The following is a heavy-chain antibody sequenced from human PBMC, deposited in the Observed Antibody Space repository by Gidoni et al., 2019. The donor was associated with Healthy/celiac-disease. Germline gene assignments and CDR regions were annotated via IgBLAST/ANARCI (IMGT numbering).Heavy chain of an antibody. D-gene: IGHD2-21*02. CDR2: INHAGST. CDR3: ARVEDLTFDY. V-gene: IGHV4-34*01. CDR1: GGSLSGYF. Sequence: QVQLQQWGARLLKPSETLSLTCAVYGGSLSGYFWSWIRQSPGKGLEWIGEINHAGSTNYNPSLKSRVTMSVDTSKNQFSLKVTSVSAADTAVYYCARVEDLTFDYWGQGTLVTVSS. J-gene: IGHJ4*02.